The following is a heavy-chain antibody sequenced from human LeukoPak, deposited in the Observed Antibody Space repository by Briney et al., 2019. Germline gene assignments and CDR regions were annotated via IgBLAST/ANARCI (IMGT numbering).Heavy chain of an antibody. CDR2: ISYDGSNK. V-gene: IGHV3-30*18. CDR3: AKAYYYDSSGYAREGYFDY. J-gene: IGHJ4*02. CDR1: GFTFSSYG. Sequence: PGRSLRLSCAASGFTFSSYGMHWVRQAPGKGLEWEAVISYDGSNKYYADSVKGRFTISRDNSKNTLYLQMNSLRAEDTAVYYCAKAYYYDSSGYAREGYFDYWGQGTLVTVSS. D-gene: IGHD3-22*01.